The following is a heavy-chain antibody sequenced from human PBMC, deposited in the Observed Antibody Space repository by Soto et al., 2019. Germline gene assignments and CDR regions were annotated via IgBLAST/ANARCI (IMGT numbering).Heavy chain of an antibody. CDR2: VSYDGRNK. CDR1: GFTFSSYA. V-gene: IGHV3-30*04. D-gene: IGHD3-22*01. Sequence: QVQLVESGGGVVQPGRSLRLSCVASGFTFSSYAMHWVRQAPGKGLEWVSLVSYDGRNKYYADSVKGRFTISRDNSKNTLYLQMNSLRAEDTAVYYCARHRDGSAYYHTYWGQGTLVTVSS. J-gene: IGHJ4*02. CDR3: ARHRDGSAYYHTY.